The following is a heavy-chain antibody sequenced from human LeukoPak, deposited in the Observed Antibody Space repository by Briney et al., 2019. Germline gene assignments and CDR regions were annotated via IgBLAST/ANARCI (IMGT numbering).Heavy chain of an antibody. J-gene: IGHJ5*02. CDR3: ARQGVWYYDSSGSNWFDP. CDR1: GYTFTGYY. Sequence: EASVKVSCKASGYTFTGYYMHWVRQAPGQGLEWMGWINPNSGGTNYAQKFQGRVTMTRDTSISTAYMELSRLRSDDTAVYYCARQGVWYYDSSGSNWFDPWGQGTLVTVSS. D-gene: IGHD3-22*01. CDR2: INPNSGGT. V-gene: IGHV1-2*02.